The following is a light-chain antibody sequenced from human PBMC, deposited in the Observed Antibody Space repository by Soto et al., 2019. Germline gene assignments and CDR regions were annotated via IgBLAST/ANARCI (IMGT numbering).Light chain of an antibody. J-gene: IGLJ2*01. V-gene: IGLV2-23*02. Sequence: QSVLTQPASLSGSPGQSITISCTGTSSDVGSYNLVSWYQQYPGKAPKLMIYEVTERPSGVSNRFSGSKSGNTASLTISGLQPEDEAPYHCCAHEGRSNWVFGGGTKVTVL. CDR1: SSDVGSYNL. CDR2: EVT. CDR3: CAHEGRSNWV.